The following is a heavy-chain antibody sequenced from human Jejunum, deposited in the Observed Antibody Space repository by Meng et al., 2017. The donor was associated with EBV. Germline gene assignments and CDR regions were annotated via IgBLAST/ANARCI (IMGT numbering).Heavy chain of an antibody. D-gene: IGHD1-14*01. CDR3: ARGPDHSKQGY. Sequence: HVHIHPWVEGLLTPSEPPSLICAVYDGSFGCYYWRWLRPPPGKGLECIGEISDNEGTKYNPSLKSRVTVSLDTSKNQFSLRLSSVTAADTALYYCARGPDHSKQGYWGQGTLVTVSS. J-gene: IGHJ4*02. V-gene: IGHV4-34*01. CDR2: ISDNEGT. CDR1: DGSFGCYY.